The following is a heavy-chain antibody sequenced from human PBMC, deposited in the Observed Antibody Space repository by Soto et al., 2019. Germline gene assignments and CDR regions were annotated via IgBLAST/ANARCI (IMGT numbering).Heavy chain of an antibody. J-gene: IGHJ1*01. D-gene: IGHD1-1*01. CDR2: IIPTDGTA. Sequence: QVQLVQSGAEVKKPGSSVKVSCKASGDTFRFYGISWVRQAPGQGLEWMGGIIPTDGTANYAQKFQGRVTITADKSTNTAYMELSSLRSEDTAVYYCAKDPPPGTGRWSRNSHHWGQGTLVTVSS. V-gene: IGHV1-69*06. CDR1: GDTFRFYG. CDR3: AKDPPPGTGRWSRNSHH.